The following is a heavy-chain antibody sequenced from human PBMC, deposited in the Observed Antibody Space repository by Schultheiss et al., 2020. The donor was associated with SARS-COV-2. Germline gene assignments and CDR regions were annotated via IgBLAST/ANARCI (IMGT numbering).Heavy chain of an antibody. Sequence: SQTLSLTCTVSGGSISSYYWSWIRQHPGKGLEWIGYIYYSGSTYYNPSLKSRVTISVDTSKNQFSLNLSSVTAADTAVYYCARAQGRWLQSSRYWYFDLWGRGTLVTVSS. D-gene: IGHD5-24*01. J-gene: IGHJ2*01. V-gene: IGHV4-59*12. CDR3: ARAQGRWLQSSRYWYFDL. CDR2: IYYSGST. CDR1: GGSISSYY.